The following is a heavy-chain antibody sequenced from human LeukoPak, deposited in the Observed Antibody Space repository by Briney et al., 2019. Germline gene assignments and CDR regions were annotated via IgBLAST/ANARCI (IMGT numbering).Heavy chain of an antibody. D-gene: IGHD3-10*01. V-gene: IGHV1-2*02. CDR3: ARDPYGTWYFDL. CDR2: ISPNSGAT. Sequence: GASVKVSCKASGYTFTDYYMHWVRQAPGQGLEWMGWISPNSGATNYPQKFQGRVTMTRDTSISTAYMELSRLRSDDTAVYYCARDPYGTWYFDLWGRGTLVTVSS. J-gene: IGHJ2*01. CDR1: GYTFTDYY.